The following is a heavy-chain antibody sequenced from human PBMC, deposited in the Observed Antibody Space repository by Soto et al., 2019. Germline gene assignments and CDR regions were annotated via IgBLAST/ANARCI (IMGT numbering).Heavy chain of an antibody. CDR1: GFTLINYS. V-gene: IGHV3-21*01. Sequence: GGSLRLSCAASGFTLINYSMNWVRQAPGKGLEWVSSISSSSSYIYYADSVKGRFTISRDNAKNSLYLQMNSLRAEDTAVYYCARDRDRGLRAAFDIWGQGTMVTVSS. CDR3: ARDRDRGLRAAFDI. J-gene: IGHJ3*02. CDR2: ISSSSSYI. D-gene: IGHD4-17*01.